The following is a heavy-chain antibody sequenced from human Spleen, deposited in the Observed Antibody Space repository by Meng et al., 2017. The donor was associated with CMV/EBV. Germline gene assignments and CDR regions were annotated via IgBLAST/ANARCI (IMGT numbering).Heavy chain of an antibody. D-gene: IGHD6-13*01. J-gene: IGHJ4*02. CDR3: AREGGYSSSTLLDY. CDR2: IHHSGTT. V-gene: IGHV4-4*02. Sequence: GSLRLSCAVSGASINSGNWWSWVRQSPGKGLEWIGEIHHSGTTNYNPSLKSRVTISVDKSKNQFSLKLSSVTAADTAVYYCAREGGYSSSTLLDYWGQGTLVTVSS. CDR1: GASINSGNW.